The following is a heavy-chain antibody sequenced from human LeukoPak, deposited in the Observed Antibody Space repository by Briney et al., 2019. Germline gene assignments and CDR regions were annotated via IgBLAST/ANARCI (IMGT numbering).Heavy chain of an antibody. V-gene: IGHV3-30*01. J-gene: IGHJ4*02. D-gene: IGHD3-3*01. CDR2: ISYDGSNK. Sequence: PGRSLRLSCAASGFTFSSYAMHWVRQAPGKGLEWVAVISYDGSNKYYADSVKGRFTISRDNSKNTLYLQMNSLRAEDTAVYYCARDGTRYYDFWSGLSGFDYWGQGTLVTVSS. CDR1: GFTFSSYA. CDR3: ARDGTRYYDFWSGLSGFDY.